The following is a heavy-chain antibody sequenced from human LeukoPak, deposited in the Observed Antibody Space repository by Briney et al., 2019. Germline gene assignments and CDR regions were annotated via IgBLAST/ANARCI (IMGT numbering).Heavy chain of an antibody. CDR1: GGSISAHY. D-gene: IGHD3-3*01. CDR2: ISRTGST. V-gene: IGHV4-4*07. Sequence: SETLSLTCTVSGGSISAHYWSWIRQSAEKGLEWIGRISRTGSTNYNPSLKSRVTMSVDTSKNQFSLKLTSVTAADTAVYYCAREAIFGVVPEYYFDSWGQGTLVTVSS. CDR3: AREAIFGVVPEYYFDS. J-gene: IGHJ4*02.